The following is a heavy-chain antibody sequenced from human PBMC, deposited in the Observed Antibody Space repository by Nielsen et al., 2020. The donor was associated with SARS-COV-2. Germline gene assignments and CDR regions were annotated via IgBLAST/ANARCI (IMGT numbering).Heavy chain of an antibody. V-gene: IGHV3-30*18. Sequence: GESLKISCAASGFTFSNYGMHWVRQAPGKGLEWVAVTSYDGSNKDCADSVRGRFTISRDNSKNTLYLQMNSLRPEDTAVYYCAKGLRGYVWGIYRQHYYGMDVWGQGTTVTVSS. CDR3: AKGLRGYVWGIYRQHYYGMDV. J-gene: IGHJ6*02. D-gene: IGHD3-16*02. CDR2: TSYDGSNK. CDR1: GFTFSNYG.